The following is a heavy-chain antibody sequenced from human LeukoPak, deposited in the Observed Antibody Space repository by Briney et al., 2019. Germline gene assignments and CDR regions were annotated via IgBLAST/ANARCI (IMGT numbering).Heavy chain of an antibody. V-gene: IGHV3-23*01. CDR3: ANDYSSSWYNAFDI. J-gene: IGHJ3*02. CDR1: GFTFSSSA. Sequence: GGSLRLSCAASGFTFSSSAMSWVRQAPGKGLEWVSAISNNGGYAYYADSVKGRFTISRDNSKNTLYLQMNSLRAEDTAVYYCANDYSSSWYNAFDIWGQGTMVTVSS. CDR2: ISNNGGYA. D-gene: IGHD6-13*01.